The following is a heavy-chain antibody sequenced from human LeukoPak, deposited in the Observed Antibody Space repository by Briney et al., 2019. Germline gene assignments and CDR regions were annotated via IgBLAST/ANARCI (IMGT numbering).Heavy chain of an antibody. D-gene: IGHD6-13*01. Sequence: QSGGSLRLSCAASGFTFSSYGMHWVRQAPGKGLEWVAFIRYDGSNKYYADSVKGRFTISRDNSKNTLYLQMNSLRAEDTAVYYCAKAHSSSWCEEFDYWGQGTLVTVSS. V-gene: IGHV3-30*02. CDR3: AKAHSSSWCEEFDY. CDR1: GFTFSSYG. J-gene: IGHJ4*02. CDR2: IRYDGSNK.